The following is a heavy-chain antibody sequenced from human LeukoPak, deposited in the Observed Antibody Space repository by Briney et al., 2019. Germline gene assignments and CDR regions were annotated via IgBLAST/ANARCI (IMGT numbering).Heavy chain of an antibody. D-gene: IGHD3-22*01. V-gene: IGHV3-48*03. CDR3: ARDSNAYYDSSGYYSSDAFDI. Sequence: QPGGSLRLSCAASGFIFTPYEMNWVRQAPGKGLEWVSYISSTGIIRYCADSVKGRFTISRDNAKNSLYLQMNSLRAEDTAVYYCARDSNAYYDSSGYYSSDAFDIWGQGTMVTVSS. CDR2: ISSTGIIR. CDR1: GFIFTPYE. J-gene: IGHJ3*02.